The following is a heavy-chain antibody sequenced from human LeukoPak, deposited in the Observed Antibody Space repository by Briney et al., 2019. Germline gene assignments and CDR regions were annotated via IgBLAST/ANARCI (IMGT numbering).Heavy chain of an antibody. Sequence: GRSLRPSCTGSGFRFGGYALSWVRQAPGKGLEWVGFIRSKALYGTSEYAASVEGRFTISRDDPNNIVYLQMNSLKTEDTAVYFCVRESVRDYYFDYWGQGTLVTVSS. D-gene: IGHD3-10*02. CDR1: GFRFGGYA. J-gene: IGHJ4*02. CDR2: IRSKALYGTS. V-gene: IGHV3-49*04. CDR3: VRESVRDYYFDY.